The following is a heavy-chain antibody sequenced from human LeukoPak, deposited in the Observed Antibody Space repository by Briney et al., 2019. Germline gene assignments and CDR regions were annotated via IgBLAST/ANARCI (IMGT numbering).Heavy chain of an antibody. Sequence: SETLSLTCTVSGGSISSYYWSWLRQPPGKGLEWIGFIYYSGSTHYKSSLKSRVTISVDTSKNQFSLKLSSVTAADTAVYYCARHRLLTIFGVPQKGDAFDIWGQGTMVTVSS. V-gene: IGHV4-59*08. D-gene: IGHD3-3*01. J-gene: IGHJ3*02. CDR1: GGSISSYY. CDR2: IYYSGST. CDR3: ARHRLLTIFGVPQKGDAFDI.